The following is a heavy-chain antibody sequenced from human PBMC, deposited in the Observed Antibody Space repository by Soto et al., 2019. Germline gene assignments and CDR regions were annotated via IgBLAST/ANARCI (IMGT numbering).Heavy chain of an antibody. V-gene: IGHV3-48*01. D-gene: IGHD6-13*01. CDR2: ISYSSSTI. Sequence: EVQLVESGGGLVQPGGSLRLSCAASGFTFSSYSMNWVRQAPGKGLEWVSYISYSSSTIKYADSVKGRFTISRDNAKNSLFLQMNSLRAEDTAVYYCARDRITVAGYPSDYWGQGTLVTVSS. J-gene: IGHJ4*02. CDR3: ARDRITVAGYPSDY. CDR1: GFTFSSYS.